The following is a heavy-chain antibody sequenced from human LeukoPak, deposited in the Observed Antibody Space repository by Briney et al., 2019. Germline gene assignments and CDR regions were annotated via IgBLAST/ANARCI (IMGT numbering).Heavy chain of an antibody. CDR1: GFTFSSYG. CDR3: AKDREIRIAVAGTDFDY. D-gene: IGHD6-19*01. J-gene: IGHJ4*02. Sequence: GGSLRLSCAASGFTFSSYGMHWVRHAPAKGLEGVAFIRYDGSNKYYADSVKGRFTISRDNSKNTLYLQMNSLRAEDTAVYYCAKDREIRIAVAGTDFDYWGQGTLVTVSS. CDR2: IRYDGSNK. V-gene: IGHV3-30*02.